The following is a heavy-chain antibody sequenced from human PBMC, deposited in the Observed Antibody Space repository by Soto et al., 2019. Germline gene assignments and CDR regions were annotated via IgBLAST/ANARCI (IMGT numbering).Heavy chain of an antibody. D-gene: IGHD5-18*01. CDR2: INHSGST. Sequence: SETLSLTCAVYGGSFSGYYWSWIRQPPGKGLEWIGEINHSGSTNYNPSLKSRVTISVDTSKNQFSLKLSSVTAADTAVYYCARARTAMVSGYFQHWGQGILVTVSS. V-gene: IGHV4-34*01. J-gene: IGHJ1*01. CDR3: ARARTAMVSGYFQH. CDR1: GGSFSGYY.